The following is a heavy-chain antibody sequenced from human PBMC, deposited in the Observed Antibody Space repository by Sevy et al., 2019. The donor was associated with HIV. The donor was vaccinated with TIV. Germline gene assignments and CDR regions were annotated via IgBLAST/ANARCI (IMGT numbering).Heavy chain of an antibody. V-gene: IGHV1-2*02. Sequence: ASVKVSCKASGYTFTGYYMHWVRQAPGQGLEWMGWINPNSGGTNYAQKFQGRVTMTRDTSISTAYMELRRLRSDDTAVYYCARVPQYYDFWSGYYFGYWGQGTLVTVSS. CDR2: INPNSGGT. CDR3: ARVPQYYDFWSGYYFGY. J-gene: IGHJ4*02. D-gene: IGHD3-3*01. CDR1: GYTFTGYY.